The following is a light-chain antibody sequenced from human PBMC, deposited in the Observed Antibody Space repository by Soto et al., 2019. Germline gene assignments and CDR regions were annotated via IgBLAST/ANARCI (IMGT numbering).Light chain of an antibody. V-gene: IGKV3-20*01. Sequence: EIVLTQSPGTLSLSPGERDTLSCRASQSVSSSYLAWYQQKPGQAPRLLIYGTSSRATAIPDRFSGSGFGTDFTLTISRLEPEDFAVYYCQQYGSSSWTFGQGTKVDIK. CDR1: QSVSSSY. CDR2: GTS. J-gene: IGKJ1*01. CDR3: QQYGSSSWT.